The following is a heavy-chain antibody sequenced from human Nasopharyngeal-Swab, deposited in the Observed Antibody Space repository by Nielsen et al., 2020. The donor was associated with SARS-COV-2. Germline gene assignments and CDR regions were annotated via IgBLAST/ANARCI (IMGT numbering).Heavy chain of an antibody. CDR1: GFTFSSYE. J-gene: IGHJ4*02. CDR2: ISGSGSTI. V-gene: IGHV3-48*03. D-gene: IGHD3-22*01. Sequence: GESLKISCAASGFTFSSYEMNWVRQAPGKGQEWVSYISGSGSTIYYADSVKGRFTISRDNAKNSLYLQMNSLRAEDTAVYYCARGDDSSGFSITLDYWGQGTLVTVSS. CDR3: ARGDDSSGFSITLDY.